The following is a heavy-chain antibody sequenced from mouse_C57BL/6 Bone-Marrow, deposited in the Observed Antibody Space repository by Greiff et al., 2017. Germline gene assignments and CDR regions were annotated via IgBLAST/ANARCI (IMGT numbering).Heavy chain of an antibody. CDR1: GYTFTSYW. CDR3: ARRSSWLRGFAY. D-gene: IGHD2-2*01. Sequence: QVQLQQPGAELVKPGASVKLSCKASGYTFTSYWMHWVKQRPGQGLEWIGMIHPNSGSTNYNEKFKSKATLTVDKSSSTAYMQLSSLTSEDSAVYYCARRSSWLRGFAYWGQGTLVTVSA. V-gene: IGHV1-64*01. J-gene: IGHJ3*01. CDR2: IHPNSGST.